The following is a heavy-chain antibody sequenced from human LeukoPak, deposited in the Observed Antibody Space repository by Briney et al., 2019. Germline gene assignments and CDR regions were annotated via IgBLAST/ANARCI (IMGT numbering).Heavy chain of an antibody. D-gene: IGHD4-11*01. CDR1: GGTFISYA. Sequence: ASVKVSCKASGGTFISYAISWVRQAPGQGLEWMGGIIPIFGTANYAQKFQGRVTITADKSTSTAYMELSSLRSEDTAVYYCARARYSNSYYYYYYMDVWGKGTTVTVSS. CDR2: IIPIFGTA. CDR3: ARARYSNSYYYYYYMDV. V-gene: IGHV1-69*06. J-gene: IGHJ6*03.